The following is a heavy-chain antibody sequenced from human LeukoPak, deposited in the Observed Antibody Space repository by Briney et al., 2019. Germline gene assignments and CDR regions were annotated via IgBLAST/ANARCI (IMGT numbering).Heavy chain of an antibody. CDR3: ARMRLGGDSRYFDY. V-gene: IGHV3-11*01. D-gene: IGHD2-21*02. Sequence: PGGSLRLSCAASGFTFTDYFMSWIRQAPGKGLEWVSYINNPGSNTAIYYADSVKGRFTICRDNAKNSLYLQMNNLRAEDTAVYYCARMRLGGDSRYFDYWGQGTLVTVSS. J-gene: IGHJ4*03. CDR2: INNPGSNTAI. CDR1: GFTFTDYF.